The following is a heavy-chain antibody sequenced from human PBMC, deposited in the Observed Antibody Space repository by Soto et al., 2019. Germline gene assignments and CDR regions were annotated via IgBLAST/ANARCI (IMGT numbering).Heavy chain of an antibody. CDR3: VAIDYGDY. V-gene: IGHV1-3*01. Sequence: QVQLVQSGAEAKKPGASVKVSCKASGYTFTNYAMHWVRQAPGQRPEWMGWINVDNGDTKYVQKFQGRISMTRDTSASTAYMELNSLTSEDTAVYYCVAIDYGDYWGQGILVAVSS. CDR2: INVDNGDT. CDR1: GYTFTNYA. J-gene: IGHJ4*02.